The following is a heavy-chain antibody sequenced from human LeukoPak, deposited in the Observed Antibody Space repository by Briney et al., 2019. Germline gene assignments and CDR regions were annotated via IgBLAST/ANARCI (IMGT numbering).Heavy chain of an antibody. V-gene: IGHV3-11*04. Sequence: PGGSLRLSCAASGFTFSDYYMSWIRQAPGKGLEWVSYISSSGSTIYYADSVKGRFTISRDNAKNSLYLQMNSLRAEDTAVYYCARHYFLEWLLGSVDAFDIWGQGTMVTVSS. CDR3: ARHYFLEWLLGSVDAFDI. J-gene: IGHJ3*02. CDR2: ISSSGSTI. D-gene: IGHD3-3*01. CDR1: GFTFSDYY.